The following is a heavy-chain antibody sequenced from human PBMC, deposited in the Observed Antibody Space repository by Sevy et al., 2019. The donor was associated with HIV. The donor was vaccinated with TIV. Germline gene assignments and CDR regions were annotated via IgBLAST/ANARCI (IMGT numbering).Heavy chain of an antibody. CDR1: GFTFSDYS. Sequence: GGSLRLSCAASGFTFSDYSMHWVRQAPGKGLEWVAVIWSDGSNKYYGAAVKGRFTISRDSSKNTLFLQMNSLRVDDTAVYYCAREERSGTTASFDYWGQGALVTVSS. CDR3: AREERSGTTASFDY. V-gene: IGHV3-33*01. D-gene: IGHD1-1*01. CDR2: IWSDGSNK. J-gene: IGHJ4*02.